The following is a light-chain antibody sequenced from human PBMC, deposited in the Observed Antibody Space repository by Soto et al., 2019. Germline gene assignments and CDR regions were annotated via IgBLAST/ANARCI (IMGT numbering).Light chain of an antibody. CDR3: AAWDDSLNGRYV. CDR2: SNN. CDR1: RSNIGSNS. V-gene: IGLV1-44*01. Sequence: HSVLTQPPSASGTPGQRVTISCSGDRSNIGSNSVNWHQQLPGTAPKLLIYSNNQRPSGVPDRFSGSKSGTSASLAISGLQSEDEADYYCAAWDDSLNGRYVFGTGTKLTVL. J-gene: IGLJ1*01.